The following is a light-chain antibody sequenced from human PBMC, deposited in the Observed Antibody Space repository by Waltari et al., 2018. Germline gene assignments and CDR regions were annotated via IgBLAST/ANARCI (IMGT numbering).Light chain of an antibody. CDR3: AVWDDSLSAWL. J-gene: IGLJ3*02. CDR2: IND. V-gene: IGLV1-44*01. Sequence: QSVLTQPPSASGTPGQRVTISCSGSSSTIGRTTVNWYQHFPGTAPKLVIYINDQRPSGVPDRFSGSKSGTSASLAISGLQSDDEAEYSCAVWDDSLSAWLFGGGTKLAVL. CDR1: SSTIGRTT.